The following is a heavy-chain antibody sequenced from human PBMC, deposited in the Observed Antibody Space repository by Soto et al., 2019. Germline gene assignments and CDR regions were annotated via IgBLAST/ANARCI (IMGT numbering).Heavy chain of an antibody. Sequence: SGGSLRLSCAASGFTFSSYWMHWVRQAPGKGLVWVSRINSDGSSTSYADSVKGRFTISRDNAKNTLYLQMDSLRAEDTAVYYCARWSPTSGFIGGSGTIGMDVWGQGTTVTVYS. V-gene: IGHV3-74*01. CDR2: INSDGSST. CDR1: GFTFSSYW. D-gene: IGHD3-10*01. CDR3: ARWSPTSGFIGGSGTIGMDV. J-gene: IGHJ6*02.